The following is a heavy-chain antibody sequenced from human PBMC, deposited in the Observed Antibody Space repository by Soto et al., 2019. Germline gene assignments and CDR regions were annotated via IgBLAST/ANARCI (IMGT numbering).Heavy chain of an antibody. CDR3: ARVEAPLIHSDHYYYSMDV. CDR1: GFSFSTYG. D-gene: IGHD5-18*01. J-gene: IGHJ6*02. Sequence: QEQLVESGGGVVRPGMSLRLACEGSGFSFSTYGMHWVRQSPGKGLQWVAVIWFDGSNTYYADSVKGRFTISRDNSKNTLYLQMNNLRVEDTAVYHCARVEAPLIHSDHYYYSMDVWGQVTKVTVSS. V-gene: IGHV3-33*01. CDR2: IWFDGSNT.